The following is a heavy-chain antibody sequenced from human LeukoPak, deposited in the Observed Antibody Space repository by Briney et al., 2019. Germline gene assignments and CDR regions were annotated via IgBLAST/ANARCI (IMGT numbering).Heavy chain of an antibody. CDR1: GGSFSGYY. Sequence: SETLSLTCAVYGGSFSGYYWSWIRQPPGKGLEWIGEINHSGSTNYNLSLKSRVTISVDTSKNQFSLKLSSVTAADTAVYYCVTLNSGRYSEIDYWGQGTLVTVSS. CDR2: INHSGST. CDR3: VTLNSGRYSEIDY. J-gene: IGHJ4*02. V-gene: IGHV4-34*01. D-gene: IGHD1-26*01.